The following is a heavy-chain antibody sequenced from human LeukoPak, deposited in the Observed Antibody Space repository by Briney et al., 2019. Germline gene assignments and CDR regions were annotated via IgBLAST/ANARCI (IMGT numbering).Heavy chain of an antibody. Sequence: SETLSLTCTVFGGSISSYYWSWIRQPAGKGLEWIGRIYTSGSTNYNPSLKSRVTMSVDTSKNQFSLKLSSVTAADTAVYYCARDFPAPYYYYYYMDVWGKGTTVTVSS. CDR3: ARDFPAPYYYYYYMDV. V-gene: IGHV4-4*07. CDR2: IYTSGST. J-gene: IGHJ6*03. CDR1: GGSISSYY.